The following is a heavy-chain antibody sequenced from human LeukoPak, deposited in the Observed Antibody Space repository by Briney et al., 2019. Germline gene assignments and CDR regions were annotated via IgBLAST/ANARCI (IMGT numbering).Heavy chain of an antibody. CDR2: IYHSGST. D-gene: IGHD3-22*01. Sequence: PSETLSLTCTVSGYSISSGYYWGWIRQPPGKGLEWIGSIYHSGSTYYNPSLKSRVTISVDTSKNQFSLKLSSVTAADTAVYYCARDVDGDYYDSSGYTDWGQGTLVTVSS. CDR3: ARDVDGDYYDSSGYTD. J-gene: IGHJ4*02. CDR1: GYSISSGYY. V-gene: IGHV4-38-2*02.